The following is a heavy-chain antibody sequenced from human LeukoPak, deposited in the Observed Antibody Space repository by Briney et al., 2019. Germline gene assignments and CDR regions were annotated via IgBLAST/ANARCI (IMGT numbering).Heavy chain of an antibody. CDR1: GYTFTSYG. CDR3: ARAYYDSSGYYSDY. J-gene: IGHJ4*02. D-gene: IGHD3-22*01. CDR2: ISAYNGNT. Sequence: ASVKVSCKASGYTFTSYGISWVRQAPGQGLEWIGWISAYNGNTNYAQKLQGRVTMTTDTSTSTAYMELRSLRSDDTAVYYCARAYYDSSGYYSDYWGQGTLVTVSS. V-gene: IGHV1-18*01.